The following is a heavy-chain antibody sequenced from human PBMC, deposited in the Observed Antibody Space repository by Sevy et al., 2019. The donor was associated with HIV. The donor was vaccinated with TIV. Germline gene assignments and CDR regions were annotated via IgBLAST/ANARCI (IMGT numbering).Heavy chain of an antibody. V-gene: IGHV3-30*18. J-gene: IGHJ3*02. Sequence: GGSLRLSCAASGFTFSSYGMHWVRQAPGKGLEWVAVISYDGSNKYYAHSVKGRFTISRDNSKNTLYLQMNSLRAEDTAVYYCAKVEYNWNYGAFDIWGQGTMVTVSS. D-gene: IGHD1-7*01. CDR2: ISYDGSNK. CDR3: AKVEYNWNYGAFDI. CDR1: GFTFSSYG.